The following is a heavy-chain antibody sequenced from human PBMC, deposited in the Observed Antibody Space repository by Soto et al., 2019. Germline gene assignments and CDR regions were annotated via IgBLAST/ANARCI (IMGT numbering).Heavy chain of an antibody. CDR2: VYSGGIT. Sequence: EVQLMETGGGLIQPGGSLRLSCTASDFTVTSNYMSWVRQAPGKGLEWVSVVYSGGITYYADSVKGRFTISRDSSKNTLYVQMNSLRAEDTAVYYCARTYNGRFFDIWGQGTMVTVSS. D-gene: IGHD1-26*01. J-gene: IGHJ3*02. CDR3: ARTYNGRFFDI. CDR1: DFTVTSNY. V-gene: IGHV3-53*02.